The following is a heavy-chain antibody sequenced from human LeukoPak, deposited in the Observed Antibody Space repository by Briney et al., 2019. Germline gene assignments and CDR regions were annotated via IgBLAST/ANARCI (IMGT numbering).Heavy chain of an antibody. Sequence: PGGSLRLSCAASGFTFSSYGINWVRQAPGKGLEWVSFISSSGNYIYYADSVKGRFTISRDNAKSSLYLQMNSLRAEDTAVYYCARRVVVVEAATDAFDIWGQGTMVTVSS. CDR2: ISSSGNYI. CDR1: GFTFSSYG. D-gene: IGHD2-15*01. CDR3: ARRVVVVEAATDAFDI. J-gene: IGHJ3*02. V-gene: IGHV3-21*01.